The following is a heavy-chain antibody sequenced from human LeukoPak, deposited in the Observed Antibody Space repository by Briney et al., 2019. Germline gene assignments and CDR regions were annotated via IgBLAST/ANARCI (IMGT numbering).Heavy chain of an antibody. CDR1: GYTFTDYY. CDR2: INPNSGGT. CDR3: ARVNRELLREISIDY. Sequence: ASVKVSCKASGYTFTDYYMHWVRQAPGQGLEWMGWINPNSGGTNYAQKFQGRVTMTRDTSISTAYMELSSLRSEDTAVYYCARVNRELLREISIDYWGQGTLVTVSS. V-gene: IGHV1-2*02. J-gene: IGHJ4*02. D-gene: IGHD1-26*01.